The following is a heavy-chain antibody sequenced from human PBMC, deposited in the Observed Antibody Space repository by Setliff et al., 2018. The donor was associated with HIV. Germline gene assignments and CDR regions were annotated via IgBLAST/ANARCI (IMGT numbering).Heavy chain of an antibody. J-gene: IGHJ5*02. D-gene: IGHD4-4*01. Sequence: PSETLSLTCTVSGGSISSYYWSWIRQPPGKGLEWMGYIYHSGTSNYNPSLKSRVTISVDTSKNQFSLKLSSVTAADTAVYFCARSLTYDYTRFNVWGQGTLVTVSS. CDR2: IYHSGTS. CDR1: GGSISSYY. CDR3: ARSLTYDYTRFNV. V-gene: IGHV4-59*01.